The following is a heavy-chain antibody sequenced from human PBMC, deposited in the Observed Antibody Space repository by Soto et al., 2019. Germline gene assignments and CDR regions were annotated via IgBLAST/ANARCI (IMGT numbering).Heavy chain of an antibody. CDR3: AREDDGGDTLDV. J-gene: IGHJ6*02. V-gene: IGHV4-59*12. D-gene: IGHD2-21*02. CDR1: GGTNSGYY. CDR2: IDHSGSI. Sequence: SETLCLTYIVKGGTNSGYYCHWIRKSPEKGLEWIGYIDHSGSILYNPSLKSRVTISVDTSKNQFSLHLSSVTAADTAVYFCAREDDGGDTLDVWGQGTTVTVSS.